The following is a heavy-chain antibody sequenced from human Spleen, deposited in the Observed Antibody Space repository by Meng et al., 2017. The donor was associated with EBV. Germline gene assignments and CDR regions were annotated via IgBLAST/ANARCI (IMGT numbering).Heavy chain of an antibody. CDR1: GYTFRSYG. CDR2: ISGYNGNT. Sequence: QVLAVPSGAGGNEAGASVKVSCKASGYTFRSYGISRGRQAPGQGLEWMGWISGYNGNTNYAQKYQGRVTMTADTSTSTAYMELWSLRSDDTAVYFCARDVWALHVLDYWGQGTLVTVSS. D-gene: IGHD2-8*01. CDR3: ARDVWALHVLDY. J-gene: IGHJ4*02. V-gene: IGHV1-18*01.